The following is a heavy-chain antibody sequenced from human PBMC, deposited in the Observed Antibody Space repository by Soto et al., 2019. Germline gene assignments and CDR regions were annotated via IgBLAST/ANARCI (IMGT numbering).Heavy chain of an antibody. CDR2: ISGSGGST. V-gene: IGHV3-23*01. CDR1: GFTFSSYA. Sequence: GGSLRLSCAASGFTFSSYAMSWVRQAPGKGLEWVSAISGSGGSTYYADSVKGRFTISRDNSKNTLYLQMNSLRAEDTAVYYCAKAYGDSRGYYYYGMDVWGQGTTVTVSS. CDR3: AKAYGDSRGYYYYGMDV. D-gene: IGHD4-17*01. J-gene: IGHJ6*02.